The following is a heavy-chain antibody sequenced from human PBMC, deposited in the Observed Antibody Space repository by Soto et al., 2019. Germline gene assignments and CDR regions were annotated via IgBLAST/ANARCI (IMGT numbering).Heavy chain of an antibody. D-gene: IGHD6-6*01. V-gene: IGHV3-33*08. Sequence: PGGSLRLSCAASGFTFDEFGMSWVSQVPGKGPEWVSVFWFDGNYKYYVDSVRGRFTISRDNSKNTMYLEMNSLRAEDTAVYYCARGGAAQYHYYMDVWGKGTTVTVSS. CDR2: FWFDGNYK. J-gene: IGHJ6*03. CDR3: ARGGAAQYHYYMDV. CDR1: GFTFDEFG.